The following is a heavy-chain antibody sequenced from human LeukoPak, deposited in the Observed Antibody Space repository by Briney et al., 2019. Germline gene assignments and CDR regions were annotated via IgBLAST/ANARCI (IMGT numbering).Heavy chain of an antibody. CDR2: INQDGSET. Sequence: QPGGSLRLSCEASGSTFSNYWMSWVRQAPGKGLEWVANINQDGSETYYADSVKGRFTISRDNAKNSLYLQMNSLRAEDTAVYYCARAYYYDSRNYYNPTSSFDYWGQGTPVTVAS. CDR1: GSTFSNYW. CDR3: ARAYYYDSRNYYNPTSSFDY. J-gene: IGHJ4*02. D-gene: IGHD3-10*01. V-gene: IGHV3-7*04.